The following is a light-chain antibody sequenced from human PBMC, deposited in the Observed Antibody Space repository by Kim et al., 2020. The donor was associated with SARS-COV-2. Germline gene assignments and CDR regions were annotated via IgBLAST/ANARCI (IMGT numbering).Light chain of an antibody. CDR3: QQDGSSPRT. CDR1: QSVSSGY. Sequence: EIVLTQSPGTLSLSPGERATLSCRASQSVSSGYLAWYQQKPGQAPRLLIYGASSRATGIPDRFSGSGSGTDFTLTISRLEPEDFAVYYCQQDGSSPRTFGQGTKVDIK. J-gene: IGKJ1*01. CDR2: GAS. V-gene: IGKV3-20*01.